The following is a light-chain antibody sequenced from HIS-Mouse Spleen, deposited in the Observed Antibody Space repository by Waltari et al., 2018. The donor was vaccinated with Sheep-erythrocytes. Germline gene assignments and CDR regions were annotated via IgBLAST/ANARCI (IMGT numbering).Light chain of an antibody. CDR2: DAS. CDR1: QSVSSY. V-gene: IGKV3-11*01. CDR3: QQRSNWYT. J-gene: IGKJ2*01. Sequence: EIVLTQSPATLSLSPGERATLSCRASQSVSSYLAWYQQKPGPAPRLLIDDASNRATGITARFSGSGSGTDFTLTISSLEPEDFAVYYCQQRSNWYTFGQGTKLEIK.